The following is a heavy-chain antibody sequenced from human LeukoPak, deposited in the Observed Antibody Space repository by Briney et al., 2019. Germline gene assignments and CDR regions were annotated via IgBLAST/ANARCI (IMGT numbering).Heavy chain of an antibody. Sequence: GGSLRLSCVASGFSFDDYGMHWVRQAPGKGLEWVAGISWNSGATAYADSVKGRFTISRDNAMDSLYLRMNSLRVEDTALYYCARHGAAAPIDYWGQGTLVTVSS. J-gene: IGHJ4*02. D-gene: IGHD6-13*01. V-gene: IGHV3-9*01. CDR3: ARHGAAAPIDY. CDR2: ISWNSGAT. CDR1: GFSFDDYG.